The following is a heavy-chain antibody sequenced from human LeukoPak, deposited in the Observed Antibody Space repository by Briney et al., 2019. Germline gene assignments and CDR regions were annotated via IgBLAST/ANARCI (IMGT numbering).Heavy chain of an antibody. J-gene: IGHJ6*03. CDR2: ISGSGGST. V-gene: IGHV3-23*01. Sequence: GGSLRLSCAASGFTFSSYAMSWVRQAPGKGLEWVSAISGSGGSTYYADSVKGRFTISRDNSKNTLYLQMNSLRAEDTAVYYCLGYCSSTSCKEAYYYYYMDVWGKGTTVTVSS. D-gene: IGHD2-2*01. CDR3: LGYCSSTSCKEAYYYYYMDV. CDR1: GFTFSSYA.